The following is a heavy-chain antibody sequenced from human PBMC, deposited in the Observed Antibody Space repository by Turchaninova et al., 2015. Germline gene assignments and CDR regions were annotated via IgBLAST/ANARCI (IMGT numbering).Heavy chain of an antibody. Sequence: QVQLVQSGAEVKKPGSSGKVSCKASGGPFSSYAISWVRQAHGQGLEWMGGIIPIFSTANYAQKFQGRVTITADESTSTAYMELSSLRSEDTAVYYCARTVGGGSFPDAFDIWGQGTMVTVSS. D-gene: IGHD2-15*01. CDR1: GGPFSSYA. V-gene: IGHV1-69*01. CDR2: IIPIFSTA. CDR3: ARTVGGGSFPDAFDI. J-gene: IGHJ3*02.